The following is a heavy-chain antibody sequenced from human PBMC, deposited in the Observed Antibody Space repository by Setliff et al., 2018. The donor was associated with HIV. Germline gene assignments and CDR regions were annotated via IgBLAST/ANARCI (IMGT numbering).Heavy chain of an antibody. CDR1: GASFSSYG. D-gene: IGHD1-1*01. CDR2: IIPMFGTG. V-gene: IGHV1-69*05. CDR3: ARPSVRMARNWYDFGY. Sequence: SVKVSCKASGASFSSYGLSWVRQAPGQGLEWMGGIIPMFGTGFYAQKFQGRVTITTDESRSTAYMELNSLSSEDTPVFYCARPSVRMARNWYDFGYGGQETLFTVAS. J-gene: IGHJ4*02.